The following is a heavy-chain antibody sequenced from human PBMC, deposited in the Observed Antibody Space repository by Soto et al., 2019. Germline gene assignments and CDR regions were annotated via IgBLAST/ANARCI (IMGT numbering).Heavy chain of an antibody. CDR3: ARAPMVLTRSYFYS. D-gene: IGHD3-22*01. CDR1: DGSISNFY. CDR2: ISSSGNT. Sequence: SETLSLTCTVSDGSISNFYWSWIRQPPGKGLEWIGYISSSGNTNYNPSLKSRVSISVDTSKNQFSLNLTSVTAADTAVYYCARAPMVLTRSYFYSWGQGTPVT. V-gene: IGHV4-59*01. J-gene: IGHJ4*02.